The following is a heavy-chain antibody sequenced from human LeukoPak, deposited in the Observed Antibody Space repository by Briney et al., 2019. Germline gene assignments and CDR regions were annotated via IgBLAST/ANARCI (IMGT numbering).Heavy chain of an antibody. V-gene: IGHV4-38-2*02. D-gene: IGHD6-13*01. CDR3: ARDRHGIAAAGNKLFDY. CDR2: IYHSGTT. J-gene: IGHJ4*02. Sequence: PSETLSLTRTVSGYSISSGYYWGWIRQPPGKGLEWIGSIYHSGTTYCDPSLKSRVTISVDTSKNQFSLKLSSVTAADTAVYYCARDRHGIAAAGNKLFDYWGQGTLVTVSS. CDR1: GYSISSGYY.